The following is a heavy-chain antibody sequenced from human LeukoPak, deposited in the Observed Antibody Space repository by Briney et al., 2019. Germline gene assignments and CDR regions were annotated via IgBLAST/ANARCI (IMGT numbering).Heavy chain of an antibody. D-gene: IGHD5-12*01. Sequence: PGGSLRLSCAASGFTFSSYAMYWVRQAPGKGLEWVAVISYDGSDKFYADSVKGRFTISRDSSKNTLYLQINSLRPEDTAEYYCARARPSMWIDYWGQGTLVTVSS. CDR1: GFTFSSYA. V-gene: IGHV3-30*04. CDR3: ARARPSMWIDY. CDR2: ISYDGSDK. J-gene: IGHJ4*02.